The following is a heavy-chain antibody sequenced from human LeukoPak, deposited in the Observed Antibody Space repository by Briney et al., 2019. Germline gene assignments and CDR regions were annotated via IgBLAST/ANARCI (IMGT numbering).Heavy chain of an antibody. V-gene: IGHV1-24*01. CDR2: FDPEDGET. D-gene: IGHD1-1*01. CDR1: GYTLTELS. Sequence: ASVTVSCKVSGYTLTELSMHWVRQAPGKGLEWMGGFDPEDGETIYAQKFQGRVTMTEDTSTDTAYMELSSLRSEDTAVYYCATLNWKDRGFDYWGQGTLVTVSS. J-gene: IGHJ4*02. CDR3: ATLNWKDRGFDY.